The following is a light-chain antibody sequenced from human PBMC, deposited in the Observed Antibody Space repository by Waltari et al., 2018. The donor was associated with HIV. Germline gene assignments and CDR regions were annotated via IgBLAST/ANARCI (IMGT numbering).Light chain of an antibody. V-gene: IGLV1-44*01. Sequence: QSVLTQPPSASGTPGQRVNISCSGGSSNIGSNPVNWYRQFPGEAPKLLIYTNMPRPSGVPDRFSGSKSGTSASLAISGLQSEDEADFYCAVWDDSLRSVLFGGGTRLTVL. CDR3: AVWDDSLRSVL. CDR1: SSNIGSNP. CDR2: TNM. J-gene: IGLJ3*02.